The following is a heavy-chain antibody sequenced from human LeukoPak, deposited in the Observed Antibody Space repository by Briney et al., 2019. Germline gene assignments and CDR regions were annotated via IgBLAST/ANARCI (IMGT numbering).Heavy chain of an antibody. D-gene: IGHD6-13*01. Sequence: PSETLSLTCTVSGGSISSSSYYWGWIRQPPGKGLEWIGSIYYSGSTYYNPSLKSRVTISVDTSKNQFSLKLSSVTAADTAVYYCARDAAAAGTHYFDYWGQGTLVTVSS. CDR2: IYYSGST. V-gene: IGHV4-39*07. J-gene: IGHJ4*02. CDR1: GGSISSSSYY. CDR3: ARDAAAAGTHYFDY.